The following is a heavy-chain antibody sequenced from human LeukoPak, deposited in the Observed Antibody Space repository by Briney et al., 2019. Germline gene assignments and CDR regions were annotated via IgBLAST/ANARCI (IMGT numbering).Heavy chain of an antibody. V-gene: IGHV2-70*04. J-gene: IGHJ6*01. CDR2: IDWDDDK. CDR1: GFSLSTRGMR. Sequence: SGPALVKPTQTLTLTCTFSGFSLSTRGMRVSWIRQPPGKALEWLARIDWDDDKFYSTSLKTRLTISKDTSKNQVVLTMTNMDPLDTTTYYCARARRDYGCHDLLGQGTPVT. D-gene: IGHD4-17*01. CDR3: ARARRDYGCHDL.